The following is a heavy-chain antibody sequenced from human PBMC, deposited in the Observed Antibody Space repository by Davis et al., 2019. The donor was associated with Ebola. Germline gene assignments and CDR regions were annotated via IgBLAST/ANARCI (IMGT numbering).Heavy chain of an antibody. D-gene: IGHD2-15*01. Sequence: ASVTVSCKASGYTFTSYAMHWVRQAPGQRLEWMGWINAGNGNTKYSQKFQGRVTITRDTSASTAYMELSSLRSEDTAVYYCARVCSGGSCYSHYYFDYWGQGTLVTVSS. CDR2: INAGNGNT. V-gene: IGHV1-3*01. CDR1: GYTFTSYA. CDR3: ARVCSGGSCYSHYYFDY. J-gene: IGHJ4*02.